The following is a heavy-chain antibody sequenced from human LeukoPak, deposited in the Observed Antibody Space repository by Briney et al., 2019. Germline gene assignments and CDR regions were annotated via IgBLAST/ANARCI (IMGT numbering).Heavy chain of an antibody. V-gene: IGHV3-48*01. CDR1: GFTFSTYS. J-gene: IGHJ6*02. D-gene: IGHD2-15*01. CDR2: ISSTSNTI. Sequence: GGSLRLSCAASGFTFSTYSLNWVRQAPGKGLVWVSYISSTSNTIYYADSVKGRFTISRDNAKNSLYLQMNSLRAEDTAVYYCARDLSIVVVVAATAHGSYGMDVWGQGTTVTVSS. CDR3: ARDLSIVVVVAATAHGSYGMDV.